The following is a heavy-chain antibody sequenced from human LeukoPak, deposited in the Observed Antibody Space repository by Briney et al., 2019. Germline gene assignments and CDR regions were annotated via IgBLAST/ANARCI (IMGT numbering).Heavy chain of an antibody. CDR1: GFTVSSNY. Sequence: GGSLRLSCAASGFTVSSNYMSWVRQAPGKGLEWVSVIYSGGSTYYADSVKGRFTISRDNSKNTLYLQMNSLRAEDTAVYYCAYGDYYDSSGYFSSCWGQGTLGTVSA. V-gene: IGHV3-53*01. CDR2: IYSGGST. D-gene: IGHD3-22*01. CDR3: AYGDYYDSSGYFSSC. J-gene: IGHJ4*02.